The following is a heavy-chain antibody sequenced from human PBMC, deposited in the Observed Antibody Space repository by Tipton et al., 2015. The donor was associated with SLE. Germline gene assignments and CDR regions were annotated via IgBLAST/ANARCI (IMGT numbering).Heavy chain of an antibody. D-gene: IGHD2-21*02. CDR3: ARGGLTYGYYYYMDV. J-gene: IGHJ6*03. Sequence: TLSLTCAVYGGSFSDYYWSWIRQPPGKGLGWIGEINHSGSTNYNPSLKSRVTISVDTSKNQFSLKPSSVTAADTAVYYCARGGLTYGYYYYMDVWGKGTTVTVSS. V-gene: IGHV4-34*01. CDR2: INHSGST. CDR1: GGSFSDYY.